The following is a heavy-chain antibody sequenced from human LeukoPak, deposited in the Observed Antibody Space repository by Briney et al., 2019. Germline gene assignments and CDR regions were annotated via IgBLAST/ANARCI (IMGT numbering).Heavy chain of an antibody. J-gene: IGHJ5*02. CDR3: ARGHYCSSTSCLNWFDP. CDR2: INHSGST. Sequence: PSETLSLTCAVYGGSFSGYYWSWIRQPPGKGLEWIGEINHSGSTNSNPSLKSRVTISVDTSKNQFSLKLSSVTAADTAVYYCARGHYCSSTSCLNWFDPWGQGTLVTVSS. D-gene: IGHD2-2*01. V-gene: IGHV4-34*01. CDR1: GGSFSGYY.